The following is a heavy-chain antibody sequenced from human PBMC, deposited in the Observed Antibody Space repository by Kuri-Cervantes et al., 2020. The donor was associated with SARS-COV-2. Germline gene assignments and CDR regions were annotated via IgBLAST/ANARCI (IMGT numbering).Heavy chain of an antibody. CDR3: ARNGAAAAGYYFDY. D-gene: IGHD6-13*01. CDR2: IRYDGSNK. V-gene: IGHV3-30*02. Sequence: GESLKISCAASGFTFSSYGMHWVRQAPGKGLEWVAFIRYDGSNKYYADPVKGRFTISRDNSKNTLYLQMNSLRAEDTAVYYCARNGAAAAGYYFDYWGQGTLVTVSS. J-gene: IGHJ4*02. CDR1: GFTFSSYG.